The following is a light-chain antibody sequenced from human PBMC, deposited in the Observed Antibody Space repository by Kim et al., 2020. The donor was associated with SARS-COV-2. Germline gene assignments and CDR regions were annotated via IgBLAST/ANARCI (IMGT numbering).Light chain of an antibody. CDR2: LEGSGSY. CDR3: ETWDSNTRV. CDR1: SRPSSYI. V-gene: IGLV4-60*03. J-gene: IGLJ3*02. Sequence: SSVKLTGPLRSRPSSYIIAWHQQQPGKAPRYLMKLEGSGSYNKGSGVPDRFSGSSSGADRYLTISNLQSEDEADYYCETWDSNTRVFGGGTQLTVL.